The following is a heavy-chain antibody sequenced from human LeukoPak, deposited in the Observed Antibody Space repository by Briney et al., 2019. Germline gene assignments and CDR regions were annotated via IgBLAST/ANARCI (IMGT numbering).Heavy chain of an antibody. J-gene: IGHJ4*02. CDR2: ISYDGSTK. V-gene: IGHV3-30*18. Sequence: GGSLRLSCAASGFSFSNYGMHWVRQAPGKGLEWVAVISYDGSTKYYADSAKGRFTISRDNSENMLYLQMNSLRAEDTAVYCCAKEVKAYNSGWDFDYWGQGTLVTVSS. CDR1: GFSFSNYG. CDR3: AKEVKAYNSGWDFDY. D-gene: IGHD6-19*01.